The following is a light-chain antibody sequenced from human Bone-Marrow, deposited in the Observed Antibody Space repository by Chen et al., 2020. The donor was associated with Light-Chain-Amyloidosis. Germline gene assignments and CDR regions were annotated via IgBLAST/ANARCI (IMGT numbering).Light chain of an antibody. CDR1: QTISSSY. V-gene: IGKV3-20*01. Sequence: EIVLMQSPGTLSLSPGEGANLSCRASQTISSSYLTWYQQKFGQAPRLLIYGSSSRATGIPDRFTGSGSGTDFTLTINRLEPEDFAMYYCQQYGTSPLTVGGGTKVEIK. J-gene: IGKJ4*01. CDR2: GSS. CDR3: QQYGTSPLT.